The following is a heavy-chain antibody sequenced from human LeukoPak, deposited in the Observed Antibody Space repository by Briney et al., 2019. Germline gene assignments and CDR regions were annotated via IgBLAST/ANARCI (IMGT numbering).Heavy chain of an antibody. CDR1: GFTFSSYA. V-gene: IGHV3-30-3*01. J-gene: IGHJ4*02. Sequence: GRSLRLSCAASGFTFSSYAMHWVRQAPGKGLEWVAVISYDGSNKYYADSVKGRFTISRDNSKNTLYLQMNSLRAEDTAVYYCVRGLDYWGQGTLVTVSS. CDR2: ISYDGSNK. CDR3: VRGLDY.